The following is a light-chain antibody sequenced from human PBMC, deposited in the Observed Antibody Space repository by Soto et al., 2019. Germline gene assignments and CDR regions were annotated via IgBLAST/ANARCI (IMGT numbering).Light chain of an antibody. CDR1: SSNIGSNT. CDR2: INS. Sequence: QSVLTQSPSASGTPGQRVTIACSGSSSNIGSNTVNWYQHIPGTAPKLLMYINSQRPSAVPERFSGSKSGTSAALAISGLQSEDEDDYYCAAWDDSLNGYVFGTGTKVTVL. J-gene: IGLJ1*01. V-gene: IGLV1-44*01. CDR3: AAWDDSLNGYV.